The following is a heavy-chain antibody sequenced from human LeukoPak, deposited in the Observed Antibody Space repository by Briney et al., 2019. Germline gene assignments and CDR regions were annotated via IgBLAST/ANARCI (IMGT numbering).Heavy chain of an antibody. Sequence: NPGGSLRLSCAASGFTFSSYSMNWVRQAPGKGLEWVSSISSSSSYIYYADSVKGRFTISRDNAKNSLYLQMNSLRAEDTAVYYCARDEAVAGWFDPWGQGNLVTASS. J-gene: IGHJ5*02. D-gene: IGHD6-19*01. CDR2: ISSSSSYI. CDR1: GFTFSSYS. V-gene: IGHV3-21*01. CDR3: ARDEAVAGWFDP.